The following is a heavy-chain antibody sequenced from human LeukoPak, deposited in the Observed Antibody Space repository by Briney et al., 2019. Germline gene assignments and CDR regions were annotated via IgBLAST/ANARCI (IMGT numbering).Heavy chain of an antibody. CDR1: GFTFSSYS. CDR2: ISSSSSYI. V-gene: IGHV3-21*01. CDR3: AKDIAAAGLFDY. Sequence: GGSLRLSCAASGFTFSSYSMNWVRQAPGKGLEWVSSISSSSSYIYYADSVKGRFTISRDNSKNTLYLQMNSLRAEDTAVYYCAKDIAAAGLFDYWGQGTLVTVSS. J-gene: IGHJ4*02. D-gene: IGHD6-13*01.